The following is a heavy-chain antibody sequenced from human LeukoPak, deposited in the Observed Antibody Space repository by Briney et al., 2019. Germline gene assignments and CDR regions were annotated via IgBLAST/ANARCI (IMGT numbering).Heavy chain of an antibody. J-gene: IGHJ4*02. CDR1: GGSLSGYY. V-gene: IGHV4-34*01. CDR3: AREYSSSYYFDY. D-gene: IGHD6-6*01. CDR2: INHSGST. Sequence: SETLSLTCAVYGGSLSGYYWSWIRQPPGKGLEWIGEINHSGSTNYNPSLKSRVTISVDTSKNQFSLKLSSVTAADTAVYYCAREYSSSYYFDYWGQGTLVTVSS.